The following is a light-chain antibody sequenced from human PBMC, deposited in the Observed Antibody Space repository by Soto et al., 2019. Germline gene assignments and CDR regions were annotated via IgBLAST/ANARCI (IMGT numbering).Light chain of an antibody. CDR2: DAS. Sequence: DIQMTQCPSTLSASVGDRVTITCRASQSISSWLAWYQQKPGKAPKLLIYDASSLESGVPSRFSGSGSGTEFTLTISSLQPDDFATYYCQQYNSYWWTFGQGTKV. CDR3: QQYNSYWWT. J-gene: IGKJ1*01. CDR1: QSISSW. V-gene: IGKV1-5*01.